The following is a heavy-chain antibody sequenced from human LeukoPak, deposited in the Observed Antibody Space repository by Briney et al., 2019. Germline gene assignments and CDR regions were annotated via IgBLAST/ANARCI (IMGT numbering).Heavy chain of an antibody. CDR1: GFTFSNHA. D-gene: IGHD5-18*01. V-gene: IGHV3-21*01. CDR2: IDGRSTDI. J-gene: IGHJ3*02. Sequence: GGSLRLSCAASGFTFSNHAMNWVRQAPGQGLEWVSSIDGRSTDIYYADSVKGRFTISRDNAKNSLYLQMHSLRAEDTAVYYCARLLNWDTDAFDIWGQGTMVTVSS. CDR3: ARLLNWDTDAFDI.